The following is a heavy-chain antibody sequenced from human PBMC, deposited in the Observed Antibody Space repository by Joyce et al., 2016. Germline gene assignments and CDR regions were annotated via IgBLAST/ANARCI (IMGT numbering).Heavy chain of an antibody. D-gene: IGHD5-12*01. CDR1: GGSLNRYT. J-gene: IGHJ6*03. V-gene: IGHV1-69*06. CDR2: IIPLFASA. CDR3: AGGKSGYDFYSYMDV. Sequence: QVHLEQSGAEVKKPGSSVKVSCTASGGSLNRYTISWVRQAPGHGLEWVGGIIPLFASANYAQRFRDRVTITADRSTRTAYMELRSLRSDDTAVYFCAGGKSGYDFYSYMDVWGKGTTVTVTS.